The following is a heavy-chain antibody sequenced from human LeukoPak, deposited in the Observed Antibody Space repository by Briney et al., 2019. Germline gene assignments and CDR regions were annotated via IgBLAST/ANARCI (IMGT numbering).Heavy chain of an antibody. CDR1: GGSFSGYY. CDR2: IYYSGST. V-gene: IGHV4-34*01. Sequence: PSETLSLTCAVYGGSFSGYYWCWIRQPPGKGLEWIGSIYYSGSTYYNPSLKSRVTISVDTSKNQFSLKLSSVTAADTAVYYCASPTYYYDSSGYLGYWGQGTLVTVSS. D-gene: IGHD3-22*01. J-gene: IGHJ4*02. CDR3: ASPTYYYDSSGYLGY.